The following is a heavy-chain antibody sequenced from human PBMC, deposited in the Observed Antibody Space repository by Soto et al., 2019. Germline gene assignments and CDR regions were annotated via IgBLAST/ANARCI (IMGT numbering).Heavy chain of an antibody. CDR2: IYYSGST. CDR1: GGSISSSSYY. V-gene: IGHV4-39*01. J-gene: IGHJ5*02. Sequence: SETLSLTCTVSGGSISSSSYYWGWLRQPPGKGLEWIGSIYYSGSTYYNPSLKGRVTISVDTSKNQFSLKLSSVTAADTAVYYCAIGRELDYDYIWGSYRYSQGHGWFDPWGQGTLVTVS. D-gene: IGHD3-16*02. CDR3: AIGRELDYDYIWGSYRYSQGHGWFDP.